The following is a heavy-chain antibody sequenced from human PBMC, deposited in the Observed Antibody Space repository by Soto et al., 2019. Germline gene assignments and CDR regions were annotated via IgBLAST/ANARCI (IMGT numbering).Heavy chain of an antibody. Sequence: PTETLSLTCAVSGYSISSSNWWGWIRQPPGKGLEWIGYIYYSGTTYYNPSLKSRVTMSVDTSKNQFSLKLTSVTAVDTAVYYCARREIQGPIDYWGQGTLVT. CDR1: GYSISSSNW. D-gene: IGHD1-26*01. V-gene: IGHV4-28*01. J-gene: IGHJ4*02. CDR3: ARREIQGPIDY. CDR2: IYYSGTT.